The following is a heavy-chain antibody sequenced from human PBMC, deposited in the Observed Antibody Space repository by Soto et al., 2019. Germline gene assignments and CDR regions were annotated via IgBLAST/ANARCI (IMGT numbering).Heavy chain of an antibody. CDR2: ISSSSSTI. CDR3: ARDGITGTTAVIDY. V-gene: IGHV3-48*02. D-gene: IGHD1-7*01. Sequence: EVQLVESGGGLVQPGGSLRLSCAASGFTFSSYSINWVRQAPGKGLEWVSYISSSSSTIYYADSVKGRFTISRDNAKNSLYLQMNSLRDEDTAVYYCARDGITGTTAVIDYWGQGTLVTVSS. CDR1: GFTFSSYS. J-gene: IGHJ4*02.